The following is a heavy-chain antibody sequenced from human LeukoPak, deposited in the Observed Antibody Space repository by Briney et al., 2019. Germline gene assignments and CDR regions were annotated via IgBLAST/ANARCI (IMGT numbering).Heavy chain of an antibody. CDR2: IKQDGSEK. CDR3: ARDRTIFGVVIGIDY. CDR1: GFTFSSYW. J-gene: IGHJ4*02. D-gene: IGHD3-3*01. Sequence: GGSLRLSCAASGFTFSSYWMSWVRQAPGKGLEWVANIKQDGSEKYYVDSVKGRFTISRDNAKNSLYLQMNSLRAEDTAVYYCARDRTIFGVVIGIDYWGQGTLVTVSS. V-gene: IGHV3-7*01.